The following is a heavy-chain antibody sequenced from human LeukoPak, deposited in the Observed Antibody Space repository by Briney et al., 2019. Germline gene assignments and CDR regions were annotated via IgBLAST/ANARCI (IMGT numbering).Heavy chain of an antibody. CDR1: GFTFSSYA. CDR3: AEVSGSWF. CDR2: ISYDGSNK. Sequence: PGRSLRLSCAASGFTFSSYAMHWVRQAPGKGLEWVAVISYDGSNKYYADSVKGRFTISRDNSKNTLYLQMNSLRAEDTAVYYCAEVSGSWFWGQGTMVTVSS. D-gene: IGHD6-13*01. J-gene: IGHJ3*01. V-gene: IGHV3-30-3*02.